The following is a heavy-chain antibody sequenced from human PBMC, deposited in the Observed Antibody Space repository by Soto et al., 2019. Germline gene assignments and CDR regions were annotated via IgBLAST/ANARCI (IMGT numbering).Heavy chain of an antibody. D-gene: IGHD3-22*01. J-gene: IGHJ4*02. V-gene: IGHV3-30*18. CDR2: ISYDGNNK. CDR3: AKDQHYYDSSGFHATSYYPDY. CDR1: GFTFNSYG. Sequence: QVQLVDSGGGVVQPGRSLRLSCAASGFTFNSYGMHWVRQAPGKGLEWVAFISYDGNNKYYGDSVKGRFTISRDNSKNTLNLQRNSVRGEDTAVYYCAKDQHYYDSSGFHATSYYPDYWGQGTLVTVSS.